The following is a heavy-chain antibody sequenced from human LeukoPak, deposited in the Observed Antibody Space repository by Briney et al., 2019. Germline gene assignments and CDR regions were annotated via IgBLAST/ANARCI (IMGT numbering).Heavy chain of an antibody. D-gene: IGHD3-10*01. V-gene: IGHV3-11*05. Sequence: GRFTISRDNAKNSLYLQMTSLRAEDTAVYYCARDAGRRAFDIWGQGAMVTVSS. CDR3: ARDAGRRAFDI. J-gene: IGHJ3*02.